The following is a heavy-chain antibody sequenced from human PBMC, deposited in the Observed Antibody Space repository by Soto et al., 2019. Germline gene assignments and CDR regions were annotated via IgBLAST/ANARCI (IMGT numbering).Heavy chain of an antibody. D-gene: IGHD5-12*01. CDR3: ARVISGYDFYYYYYMDV. V-gene: IGHV3-53*04. CDR1: GFTVSSNY. CDR2: IYSGGST. Sequence: LRLSCAASGFTVSSNYMSWVRQAPGKGLEWVSVIYSGGSTYYADSVKGRFTISRHNSKNTLYLQMNSLRAEDTAVYYCARVISGYDFYYYYYMDVWGKGTTVTVSS. J-gene: IGHJ6*03.